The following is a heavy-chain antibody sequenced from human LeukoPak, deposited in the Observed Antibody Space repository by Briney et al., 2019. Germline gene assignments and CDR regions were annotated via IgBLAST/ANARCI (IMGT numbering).Heavy chain of an antibody. V-gene: IGHV1-2*06. CDR1: GYTFTGYY. Sequence: ASVKVSCKASGYTFTGYYMHWVRQAPGQGLEWRGRINPNSGGTNYAQKFQGRVTMTRNTSISTAYMELSSLRSEDTAVYYCATDNYGMLDYRGQGTLVTVSS. D-gene: IGHD3-9*01. CDR3: ATDNYGMLDY. J-gene: IGHJ4*02. CDR2: INPNSGGT.